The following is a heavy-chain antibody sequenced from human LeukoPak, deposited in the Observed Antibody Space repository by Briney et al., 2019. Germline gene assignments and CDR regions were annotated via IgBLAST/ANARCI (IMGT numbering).Heavy chain of an antibody. CDR1: GYTFTGYY. D-gene: IGHD2-8*01. Sequence: GASVKVSCKASGYTFTGYYMHWVRQAPGQGLEWMGRINPNSGGTNYAQKFQGRVTMTRDTSISTAYMELSRLRSDDTAVYYCARDTTPGVNYMDVWGKGTTVTVSS. V-gene: IGHV1-2*06. J-gene: IGHJ6*03. CDR3: ARDTTPGVNYMDV. CDR2: INPNSGGT.